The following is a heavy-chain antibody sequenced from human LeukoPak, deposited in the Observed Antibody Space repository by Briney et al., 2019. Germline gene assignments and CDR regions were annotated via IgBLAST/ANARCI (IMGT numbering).Heavy chain of an antibody. CDR2: IYDSGST. J-gene: IGHJ4*02. V-gene: IGHV4-39*07. Sequence: PSETLSLTCTVSGGSIRSSYYYWGWIRQPPGKGLEWIGSIYDSGSTYYNPSLKSRVTISVDTSKNQFSLKLSSVTAADTAVYYCARGRRTYYYDSSGYYDYWGQGTLVTVSS. D-gene: IGHD3-22*01. CDR3: ARGRRTYYYDSSGYYDY. CDR1: GGSIRSSYYY.